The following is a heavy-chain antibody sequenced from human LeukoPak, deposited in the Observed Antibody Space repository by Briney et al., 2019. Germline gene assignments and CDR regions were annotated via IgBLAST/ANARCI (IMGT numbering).Heavy chain of an antibody. V-gene: IGHV1-46*01. CDR2: INPSGGST. Sequence: ASVKVSCKASGYTFTSYYMHWVRQAPGQGLEWMGIINPSGGSTSYAQKFQGRVTMTRDMSTSTVYMELSSLRSEDTAVYYCARRYCSSTSCYHAFDIWGQGTMVTVSS. D-gene: IGHD2-2*01. CDR1: GYTFTSYY. J-gene: IGHJ3*02. CDR3: ARRYCSSTSCYHAFDI.